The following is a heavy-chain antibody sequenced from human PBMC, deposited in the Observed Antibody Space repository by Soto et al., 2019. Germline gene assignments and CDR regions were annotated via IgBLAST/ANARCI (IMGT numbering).Heavy chain of an antibody. D-gene: IGHD6-19*01. J-gene: IGHJ3*02. CDR3: AKQFTPHGRGWPDAFDI. V-gene: IGHV3-30*18. Sequence: QVQLVESGGGVVQPGRSLRLFCAASGFTFSTYGMHWVRQAPGKGLEWVAVPSYDGSNKYYTDSVKGRFTISRDNSKNTLYLQMNSLRAEDTAVYYCAKQFTPHGRGWPDAFDIWGQGTMVTVSS. CDR2: PSYDGSNK. CDR1: GFTFSTYG.